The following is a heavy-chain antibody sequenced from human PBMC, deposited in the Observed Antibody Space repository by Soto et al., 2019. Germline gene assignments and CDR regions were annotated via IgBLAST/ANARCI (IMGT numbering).Heavy chain of an antibody. CDR3: AREPQTLGYCSSTSCYRGWFDP. Sequence: GASVKVSCKASGYTFTSYGISWVRQAPGQGLEWMGWISAYNGNTNYAQKLQGRVTMTTDTSTSTAYIELRSLRSDDTAVYYCAREPQTLGYCSSTSCYRGWFDPWGQGTLVTVSS. CDR1: GYTFTSYG. CDR2: ISAYNGNT. V-gene: IGHV1-18*01. J-gene: IGHJ5*02. D-gene: IGHD2-2*01.